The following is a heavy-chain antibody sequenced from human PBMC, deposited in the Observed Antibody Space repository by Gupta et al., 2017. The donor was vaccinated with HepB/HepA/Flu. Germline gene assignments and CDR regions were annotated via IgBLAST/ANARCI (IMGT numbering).Heavy chain of an antibody. CDR2: INHSGST. CDR1: GGSFSVYY. D-gene: IGHD6-13*01. Sequence: QVQLQQWGAGLLKPSETLSLTCAVYGGSFSVYYWSWIRQPPGKGLEWIWEINHSGSTNYNPSLKSRVTISVDTAKNQFSLKLSSVTAADTAVYYCARFEPPLRSSWYRHWFDPWGQGTLVTVSS. V-gene: IGHV4-34*01. CDR3: ARFEPPLRSSWYRHWFDP. J-gene: IGHJ5*02.